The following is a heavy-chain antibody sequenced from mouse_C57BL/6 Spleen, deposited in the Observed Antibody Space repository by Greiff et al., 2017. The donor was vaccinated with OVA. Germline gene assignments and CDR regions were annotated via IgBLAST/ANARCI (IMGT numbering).Heavy chain of an antibody. V-gene: IGHV1-42*01. D-gene: IGHD2-1*01. CDR3: ARDGNYY. CDR1: GYSFTGYY. CDR2: INPSTGGT. J-gene: IGHJ2*01. Sequence: VQLQQSGPELVKPGASVKISCKASGYSFTGYYMNWVKQSPEKSLEWIGGINPSTGGTTYNQKFKAKATLTVDKSSSTAYMQLKSLTSEDSAVYYCARDGNYYWGQGTTLTVSS.